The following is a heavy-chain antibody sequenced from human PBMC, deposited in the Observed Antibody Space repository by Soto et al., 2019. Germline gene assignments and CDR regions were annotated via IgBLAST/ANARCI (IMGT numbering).Heavy chain of an antibody. D-gene: IGHD6-19*01. Sequence: QVQLVQSGAEVKKPGASVKVSCKASGYTFTSYAMHWVRQAPGQRLEWMGGINAGNGNTKYSQKLKGRVTITRDTSASTAYMELSSLSSEDTAVYYCARGGSSGWPYHYWGQGTLVTVSS. CDR3: ARGGSSGWPYHY. CDR1: GYTFTSYA. CDR2: INAGNGNT. V-gene: IGHV1-3*01. J-gene: IGHJ4*02.